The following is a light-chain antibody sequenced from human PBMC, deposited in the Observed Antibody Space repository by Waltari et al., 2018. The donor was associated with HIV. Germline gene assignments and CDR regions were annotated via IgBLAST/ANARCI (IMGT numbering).Light chain of an antibody. CDR2: YAS. CDR3: QQYNDWPPPET. Sequence: EIVMTQSPATLSVSPGEEATLSCRASQGVSDKLAWYQQKPGQAPRLLIYYASTRATGIPARFSGSGSGTEFTLTISSLQSEDFAVYYCQQYNDWPPPETFGQGTKLDIK. V-gene: IGKV3-15*01. J-gene: IGKJ2*01. CDR1: QGVSDK.